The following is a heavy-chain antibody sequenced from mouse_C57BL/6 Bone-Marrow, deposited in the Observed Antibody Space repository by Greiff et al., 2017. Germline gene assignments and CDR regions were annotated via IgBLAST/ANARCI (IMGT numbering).Heavy chain of an antibody. J-gene: IGHJ4*01. CDR1: GFTFSDYG. D-gene: IGHD1-1*01. CDR3: ACGGSSPYYAMEY. Sequence: EVMLVESGGGLVKPGGSLKLSCAASGFTFSDYGMHWVRQAPGKGLEWVAYISSGSSTIYYADTVKGRCTISRDNAKNTRFLQMTSLRPEDTAIYFCACGGSSPYYAMEYWGQGTAVTVSS. CDR2: ISSGSSTI. V-gene: IGHV5-17*01.